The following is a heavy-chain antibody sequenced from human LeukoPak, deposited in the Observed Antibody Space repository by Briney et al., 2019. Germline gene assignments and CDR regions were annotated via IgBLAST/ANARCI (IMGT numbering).Heavy chain of an antibody. CDR3: ASSSCSSTSCYIDY. CDR2: IIPIFGTA. Sequence: GASVKVSCKASGGTFSSYAISWVRQAPGQGLEWMGGIIPIFGTANYAQKFQGRVTITADESTSTAYMELSSLRSEDTAVYYCASSSCSSTSCYIDYWGQGTLVTVSS. J-gene: IGHJ4*02. V-gene: IGHV1-69*13. D-gene: IGHD2-2*02. CDR1: GGTFSSYA.